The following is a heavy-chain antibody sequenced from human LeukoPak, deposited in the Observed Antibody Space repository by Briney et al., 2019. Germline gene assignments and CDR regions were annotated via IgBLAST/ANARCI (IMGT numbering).Heavy chain of an antibody. Sequence: PGGSLRPSCAASGFTFSNYWVHWVRQAPGMGLVWVSRNPDGTTTSYADSVKGRLTISRDNTKNTWSLEMNSLRAEDTAVYYCVVGGSPGYWGQGTLVTVSS. J-gene: IGHJ4*02. CDR3: VVGGSPGY. CDR1: GFTFSNYW. D-gene: IGHD2-15*01. V-gene: IGHV3-74*01. CDR2: NPDGTTT.